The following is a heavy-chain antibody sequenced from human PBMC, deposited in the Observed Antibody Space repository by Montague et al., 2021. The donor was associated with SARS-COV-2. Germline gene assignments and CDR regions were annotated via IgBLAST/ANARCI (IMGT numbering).Heavy chain of an antibody. V-gene: IGHV3-48*02. CDR3: ARDGVREAADY. CDR2: ISSRSTPT. Sequence: SRSLSFSASGFPFSDYAMTWVRQAPGKGLEWVSYISSRSTPTFYADSVKGRFTISRDNNKSSLFLQMNSLRDEDTAVYYCARDGVREAADYWGQGTLVTVSS. CDR1: GFPFSDYA. J-gene: IGHJ4*02. D-gene: IGHD3-16*01.